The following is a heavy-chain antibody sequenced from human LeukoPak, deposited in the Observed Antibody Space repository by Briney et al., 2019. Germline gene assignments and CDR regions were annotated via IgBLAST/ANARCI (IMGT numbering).Heavy chain of an antibody. D-gene: IGHD3-3*01. CDR3: ASPEWLPDSFDI. CDR2: IKRDGSEK. V-gene: IGHV3-7*01. CDR1: GFTFSSYW. J-gene: IGHJ3*02. Sequence: GGSLRLSCAASGFTFSSYWMSWVRQAPGKGLGWVANIKRDGSEKYYVDSVKGRFTISRDNAKNSLYLQMNSLRAEDTAVYYCASPEWLPDSFDIWGQGTMVTVSS.